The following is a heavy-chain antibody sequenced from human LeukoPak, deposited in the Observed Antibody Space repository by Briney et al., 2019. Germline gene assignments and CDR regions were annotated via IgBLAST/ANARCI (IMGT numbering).Heavy chain of an antibody. Sequence: GGSLRLSCAASGFTFNSYAMSWVRQAPGKGLEWVSGISGSGGSTYYADSVKGRFTISRDNSKDTLYLQMNSLRAEDKAVYYCAKDMSSYGPTALDYWGQGTLVTVSS. CDR2: ISGSGGST. V-gene: IGHV3-23*01. D-gene: IGHD5-18*01. J-gene: IGHJ4*02. CDR3: AKDMSSYGPTALDY. CDR1: GFTFNSYA.